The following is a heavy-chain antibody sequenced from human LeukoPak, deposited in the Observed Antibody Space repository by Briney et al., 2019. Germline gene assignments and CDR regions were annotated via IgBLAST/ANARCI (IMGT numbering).Heavy chain of an antibody. CDR2: INHSGST. J-gene: IGHJ6*03. V-gene: IGHV4-34*01. Sequence: PSETLSLTCAVYGVSFSGYYWSWIRQSPGKGLEWIGEINHSGSTNYNPSLKSRVTISVDTSKNQFSLKLSSVTAADTAVYYCARVPRVAAGLYYYYYMDVWGKGTTVTVSS. CDR3: ARVPRVAAGLYYYYYMDV. CDR1: GVSFSGYY. D-gene: IGHD6-13*01.